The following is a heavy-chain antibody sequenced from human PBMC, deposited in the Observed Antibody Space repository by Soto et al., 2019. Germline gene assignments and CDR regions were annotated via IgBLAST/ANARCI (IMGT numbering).Heavy chain of an antibody. CDR2: IYPGDSDT. J-gene: IGHJ6*02. V-gene: IGHV5-51*01. D-gene: IGHD3-16*01. CDR1: EYRFNNYW. Sequence: GESLKISCKGSEYRFNNYWIGWVRQMPGKGLEWIGLIYPGDSDTTYNPSFQGQVTMSADKSISTAYLQLSSLKASDSATYYCARQGSNGADVYFPMDVWGQGTTVTVSS. CDR3: ARQGSNGADVYFPMDV.